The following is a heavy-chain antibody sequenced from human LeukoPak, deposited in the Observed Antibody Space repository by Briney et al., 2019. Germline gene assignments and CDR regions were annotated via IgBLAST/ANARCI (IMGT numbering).Heavy chain of an antibody. CDR1: GFTFSSYS. D-gene: IGHD3-22*01. CDR3: AKGYLYDSSAYYFDY. J-gene: IGHJ4*02. CDR2: ISGSSNYI. V-gene: IGHV3-21*01. Sequence: GGSLRLSCAASGFTFSSYSMNWVSQAPGTGLEWYSSISGSSNYIYYADSVKGRFTISRDNAKNSLYLQMNSLRAEDTAVYYCAKGYLYDSSAYYFDYWGQGTLVTVSS.